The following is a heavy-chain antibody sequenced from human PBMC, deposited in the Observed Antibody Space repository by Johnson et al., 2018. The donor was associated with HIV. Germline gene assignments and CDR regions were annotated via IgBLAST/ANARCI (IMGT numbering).Heavy chain of an antibody. J-gene: IGHJ3*01. V-gene: IGHV3-9*01. D-gene: IGHD1-26*01. CDR3: AKGDTVVGAKYAFDF. CDR2: ISWNRGSI. Sequence: VQLVESGGGLVQPGRSLRLSCAASGFTFDDYAMHWVRQAPGKGLEWVSGISWNRGSIGYADSVKGRLTISRDNSKNTLYLQMNSLRAEDTAVYYCAKGDTVVGAKYAFDFWGQGTMVTVSS. CDR1: GFTFDDYA.